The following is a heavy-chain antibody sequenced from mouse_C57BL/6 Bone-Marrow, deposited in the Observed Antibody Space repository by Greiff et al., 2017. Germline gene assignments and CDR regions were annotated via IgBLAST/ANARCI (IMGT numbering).Heavy chain of an antibody. CDR3: ARGGLLLFAY. CDR2: IYPRSGNT. V-gene: IGHV1-81*01. J-gene: IGHJ3*01. D-gene: IGHD2-3*01. Sequence: VQLQQSGAELARPGASVKLSCKASGYTFTSYGISWVKQRTGQGLEWIGEIYPRSGNTYHNEKIKGKATLNADKSSSTAYMELRSLTSEDTAVYFCARGGLLLFAYWGQGNLVTVSA. CDR1: GYTFTSYG.